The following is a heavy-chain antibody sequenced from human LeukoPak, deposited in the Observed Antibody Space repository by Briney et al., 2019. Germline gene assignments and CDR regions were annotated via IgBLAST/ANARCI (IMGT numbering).Heavy chain of an antibody. Sequence: GASVKVSCKVSGYTLTELSMHWVRQAPGKGLEWMGGFDPEDGETIHAQKFQGRVTMTEDTSTDTAYMELSSLRSEDTAVYYCATEQGAGSGYSYGDYYYYYGMDVWGQGTTVTVSS. J-gene: IGHJ6*02. CDR2: FDPEDGET. CDR3: ATEQGAGSGYSYGDYYYYYGMDV. CDR1: GYTLTELS. V-gene: IGHV1-24*01. D-gene: IGHD5-18*01.